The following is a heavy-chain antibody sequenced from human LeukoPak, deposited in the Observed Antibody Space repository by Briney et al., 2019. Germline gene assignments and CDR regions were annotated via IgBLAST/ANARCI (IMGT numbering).Heavy chain of an antibody. Sequence: SETLSLTCAVFGGSFSGHYWSWIRQPPGKGLEWIGEINDSGSTNYNPSLKSRVTISVDTSKNQFSLRVSSVTVADTAVYYCARAGDGYNYFDYWGQGTLVTVYS. CDR2: INDSGST. J-gene: IGHJ4*02. CDR1: GGSFSGHY. V-gene: IGHV4-34*01. D-gene: IGHD5-24*01. CDR3: ARAGDGYNYFDY.